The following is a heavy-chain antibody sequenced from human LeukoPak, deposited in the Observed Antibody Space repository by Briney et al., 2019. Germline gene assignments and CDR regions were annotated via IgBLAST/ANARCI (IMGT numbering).Heavy chain of an antibody. V-gene: IGHV4-30-2*01. J-gene: IGHJ5*02. CDR1: GGSISSGGYS. D-gene: IGHD3-16*01. CDR3: ARVGYVSLSLDP. CDR2: IYHSGST. Sequence: PSQTLSLTCAVSGGSISSGGYSWSWIRQPPGKGLEWIGYIYHSGSTYYNPSLKSRVTISVDRSKNQFSLKLSSVTAADTAVYYCARVGYVSLSLDPWGQGTLVTVSS.